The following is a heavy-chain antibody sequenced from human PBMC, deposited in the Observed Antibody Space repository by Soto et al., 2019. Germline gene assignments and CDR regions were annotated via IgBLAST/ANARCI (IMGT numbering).Heavy chain of an antibody. CDR2: ISGSGGST. J-gene: IGHJ4*02. CDR3: AKDHSNWFGELLVPNPR. CDR1: GFTFSSYA. Sequence: GGSLRLSCAASGFTFSSYAMSWVRQAPGKGLEWVSAISGSGGSTYYADSVKGRFTISRDNSKNTLYLQMNSLRAEDTAVYYWAKDHSNWFGELLVPNPRWGQGTLVTVSS. D-gene: IGHD3-10*01. V-gene: IGHV3-23*01.